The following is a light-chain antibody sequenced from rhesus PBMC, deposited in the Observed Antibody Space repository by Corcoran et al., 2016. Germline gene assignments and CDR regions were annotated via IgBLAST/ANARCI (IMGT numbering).Light chain of an antibody. J-gene: IGKJ3*01. CDR3: QQYNDLLFT. Sequence: EIVITQSPATLSLSPGETATLSCRASESVGSYLAWYQQKPGQTPKLLVHSAYFRATGIPDRFSGSGSRTEFTLTSSSLEPEDVGVYHCQQYNDLLFTFGPGTKLDIK. CDR1: ESVGSY. CDR2: SAY. V-gene: IGKV3-40*03.